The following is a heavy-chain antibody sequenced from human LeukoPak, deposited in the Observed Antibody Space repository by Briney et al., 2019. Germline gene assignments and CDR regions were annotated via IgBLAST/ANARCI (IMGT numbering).Heavy chain of an antibody. Sequence: ASETLSLTCTVSGGSISSHYWSWIRQPPGKGLEWIGYIYYSGSTNFNPSLKSRVTISVDTSKNQFSLKLSSVTAADTAVYYCATLLGLVDYWGQGTLVTVPS. V-gene: IGHV4-59*11. CDR2: IYYSGST. D-gene: IGHD3-16*01. CDR3: ATLLGLVDY. J-gene: IGHJ4*02. CDR1: GGSISSHY.